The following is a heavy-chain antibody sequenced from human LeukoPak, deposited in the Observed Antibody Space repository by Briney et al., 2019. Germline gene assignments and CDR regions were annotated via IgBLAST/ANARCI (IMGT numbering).Heavy chain of an antibody. D-gene: IGHD1-1*01. V-gene: IGHV3-30*18. Sequence: PGGSLRLSCAASGFTVSSNYMSWVRQAPGKGMEWVAVISNDGSKKFYIDSVKGRFTASSDKSTDTLYLQMNSLRPEDTAVYYCAKDRSPTGSYYGMDVWGQGTTVIVSS. J-gene: IGHJ6*02. CDR2: ISNDGSKK. CDR1: GFTVSSNY. CDR3: AKDRSPTGSYYGMDV.